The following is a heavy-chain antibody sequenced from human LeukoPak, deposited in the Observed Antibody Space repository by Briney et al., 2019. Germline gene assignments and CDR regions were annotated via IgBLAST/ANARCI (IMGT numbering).Heavy chain of an antibody. D-gene: IGHD5-12*01. J-gene: IGHJ4*02. Sequence: GGSLRLSCAASGFTFSNYWVTWVRQAPGKGLEWVAHINQDGSEEHYMDSAKARFTISRDNAKNSLSLQMNSLRAEDTAVYYCVRDGGVSGYDLLDYWGQGTLVTVSS. CDR1: GFTFSNYW. CDR2: INQDGSEE. CDR3: VRDGGVSGYDLLDY. V-gene: IGHV3-7*01.